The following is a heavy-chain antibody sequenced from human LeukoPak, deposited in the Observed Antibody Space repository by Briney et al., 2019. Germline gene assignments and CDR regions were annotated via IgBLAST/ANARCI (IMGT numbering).Heavy chain of an antibody. Sequence: KAGGSLRLSCAASGFTFSDSYMSWIRQAPGKGLEWVSSISTSSSYIYYADSVKGRFTISRDNAKKSLYLQMNSLRADDTAVYYCARGASVVAGNDNAFDIWGQGTMVTVSS. CDR2: ISTSSSYI. CDR3: ARGASVVAGNDNAFDI. V-gene: IGHV3-11*06. D-gene: IGHD6-19*01. CDR1: GFTFSDSY. J-gene: IGHJ3*02.